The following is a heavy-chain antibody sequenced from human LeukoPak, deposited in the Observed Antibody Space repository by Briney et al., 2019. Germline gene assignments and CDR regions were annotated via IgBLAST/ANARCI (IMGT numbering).Heavy chain of an antibody. CDR1: GGTFISYG. D-gene: IGHD3-22*01. V-gene: IGHV1-69*05. Sequence: GSSVKVSCKGSGGTFISYGISWVGQAPGQGREWRGVIIPIFAPPNSPQKFHGRFTITTDESTSPAYMELTSLRSEDTAVYYCASHYDSSGYYWAWGQGTLVTVSS. CDR2: IIPIFAPP. J-gene: IGHJ5*02. CDR3: ASHYDSSGYYWA.